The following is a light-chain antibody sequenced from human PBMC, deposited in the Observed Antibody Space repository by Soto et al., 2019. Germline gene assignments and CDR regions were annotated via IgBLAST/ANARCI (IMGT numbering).Light chain of an antibody. V-gene: IGKV1-5*01. CDR2: DAS. J-gene: IGKJ1*01. CDR3: QQYNSYSLTWT. CDR1: QSISSW. Sequence: DIQMTQSPSTLSASVGDRVTITCRASQSISSWLAWYQQKPGKAPKLLIYDASSLESGVPSRFSGSGSGTEFTLTISSLQPDDFATYYCQQYNSYSLTWTFGHGTKVDIQ.